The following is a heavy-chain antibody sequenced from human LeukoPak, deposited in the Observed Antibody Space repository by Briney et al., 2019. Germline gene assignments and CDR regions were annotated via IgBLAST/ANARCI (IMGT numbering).Heavy chain of an antibody. CDR1: GLTFSSHW. CDR2: ITNDGSST. CDR3: ARGGIEMATIKGLDY. V-gene: IGHV3-74*01. D-gene: IGHD5-24*01. J-gene: IGHJ4*02. Sequence: GGSLRLSCAASGLTFSSHWMHWVRQAPGKGLVWVSRITNDGSSTTYADSVKGRFTISRDNAKNMLYLQVNSLRAEDTAVYYCARGGIEMATIKGLDYWGQGTLVTVSS.